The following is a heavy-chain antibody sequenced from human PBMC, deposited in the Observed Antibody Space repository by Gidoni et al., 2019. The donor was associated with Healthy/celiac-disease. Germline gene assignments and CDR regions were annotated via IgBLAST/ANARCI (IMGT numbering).Heavy chain of an antibody. CDR3: VKSGEGCSGGSCYFDY. D-gene: IGHD2-15*01. J-gene: IGHJ4*02. CDR2: ISSNGGST. CDR1: GFTFSSYA. Sequence: VQLVESGGGLVQPGGSLRLSCSASGFTFSSYAMHWVRKAPGKGLEYVSAISSNGGSTYYADSVKGRFTISRDNSKNTLYLQMSRLRAEDTAVYYCVKSGEGCSGGSCYFDYWGQGTLVTVSS. V-gene: IGHV3-64D*06.